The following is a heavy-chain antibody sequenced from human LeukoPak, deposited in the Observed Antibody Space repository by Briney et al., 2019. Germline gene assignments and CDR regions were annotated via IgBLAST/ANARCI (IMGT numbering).Heavy chain of an antibody. CDR2: INHSGST. D-gene: IGHD6-25*01. J-gene: IGHJ6*02. V-gene: IGHV4-34*01. CDR3: AREAAYYYYGMDV. CDR1: GGSFSGYY. Sequence: PSEALSLTCAVYGGSFSGYYWSWIRQPPGKGLEWIGEINHSGSTNYNPSLKSRVTISADTSKNQFSLKLSSVTAADTAVYYCAREAAYYYYGMDVWGQGTTVTVSS.